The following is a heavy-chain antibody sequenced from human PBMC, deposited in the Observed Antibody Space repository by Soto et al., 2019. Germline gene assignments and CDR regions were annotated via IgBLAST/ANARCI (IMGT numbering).Heavy chain of an antibody. CDR3: ARHAPNDDIVTGYDWYLDR. Sequence: PSETLSLTCTVSGVSISSSSYYWVLIRQPPGKGLEWIGSIYYSGSTYYNPSLKSRVTISVDTSKNQFSLKLSSVTAADTAVYYCARHAPNDDIVTGYDWYLDRWGRGTLV. D-gene: IGHD3-9*01. CDR2: IYYSGST. V-gene: IGHV4-39*01. J-gene: IGHJ2*01. CDR1: GVSISSSSYY.